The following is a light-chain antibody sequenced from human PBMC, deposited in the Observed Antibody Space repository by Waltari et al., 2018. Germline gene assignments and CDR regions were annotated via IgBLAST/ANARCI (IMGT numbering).Light chain of an antibody. V-gene: IGKV1-5*03. CDR3: QQYTSFSLT. J-gene: IGKJ4*01. Sequence: DIQMTQSPSSLSASIGDRVTFTCRASQSISSWWAWYQQKPGKAPKLLISKASTLESGVPSRFSSSGSGTEFTLTISSLQPDDFATYYCQQYTSFSLTFGGGTTVEIK. CDR2: KAS. CDR1: QSISSW.